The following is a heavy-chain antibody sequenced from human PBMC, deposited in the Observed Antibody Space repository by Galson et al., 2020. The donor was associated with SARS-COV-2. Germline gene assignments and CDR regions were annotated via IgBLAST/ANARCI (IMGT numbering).Heavy chain of an antibody. V-gene: IGHV4-39*06. J-gene: IGHJ5*02. D-gene: IGHD6-19*01. Sequence: SETLSLTCSVSGGSISSTSYLWGWIRQPPGKGLEWIGSIYNTGSTHYNPSLESRATISVDTSKNHFPLKLSSVTAADTAVYYCARDATSSGWFNWFDPWGRGTLVTVSS. CDR1: GGSISSTSYL. CDR2: IYNTGST. CDR3: ARDATSSGWFNWFDP.